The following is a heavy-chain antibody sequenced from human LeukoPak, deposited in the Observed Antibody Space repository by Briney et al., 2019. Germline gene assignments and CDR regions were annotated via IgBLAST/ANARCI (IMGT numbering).Heavy chain of an antibody. D-gene: IGHD3-10*01. Sequence: GESLRLSCAASGFTFSSYSMNWVRQAPGKGLEWVSSISSSSSYICYADSVKGRFTISRDNAKNSLYLQMNSLRAEDTAVYYCARVLRGSGSYETWGQGTLVTVSS. CDR3: ARVLRGSGSYET. CDR2: ISSSSSYI. CDR1: GFTFSSYS. J-gene: IGHJ5*02. V-gene: IGHV3-21*01.